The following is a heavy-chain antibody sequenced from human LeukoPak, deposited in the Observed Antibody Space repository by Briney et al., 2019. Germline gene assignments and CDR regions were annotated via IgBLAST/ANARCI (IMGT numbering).Heavy chain of an antibody. V-gene: IGHV3-23*01. CDR3: AKDRGGYSGHDPPPPGMDV. CDR1: GFTFSSYA. J-gene: IGHJ6*02. CDR2: ISGSGGST. D-gene: IGHD5-12*01. Sequence: GGSLRLSCAASGFTFSSYAMSWVRQAPGKGLEWVSAISGSGGSTYYADSVKGRFTISRDNSKNTLYLQMNSLRAQDTAVYYCAKDRGGYSGHDPPPPGMDVWGQGTTVTVSS.